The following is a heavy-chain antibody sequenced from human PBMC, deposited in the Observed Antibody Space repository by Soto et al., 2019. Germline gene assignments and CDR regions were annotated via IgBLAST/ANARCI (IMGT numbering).Heavy chain of an antibody. Sequence: ASVKVSCKASGYSFTSYYMHWVRQAPGQGLEWMGIIKPSGGSTNYAQKFQGRVTMTRDTSTSIVYMELSSLRSEDTAVYYCVRAFYDILTGHFDYWGQGTLVTVSS. D-gene: IGHD3-9*01. J-gene: IGHJ4*02. V-gene: IGHV1-46*03. CDR2: IKPSGGST. CDR3: VRAFYDILTGHFDY. CDR1: GYSFTSYY.